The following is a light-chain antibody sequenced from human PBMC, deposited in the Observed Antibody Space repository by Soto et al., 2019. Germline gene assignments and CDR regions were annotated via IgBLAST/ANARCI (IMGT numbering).Light chain of an antibody. CDR3: SSYTSSSTLV. V-gene: IGLV2-14*01. CDR1: SSDVGGYNY. Sequence: QSALTQPASVSGSPGQSITISCTGTSSDVGGYNYVSWYQQHPGKAPKLMIYDVSNRPSGVSNRFSGSKSGHTASLTISGLQAEDEADYYCSSYTSSSTLVFGGGTKLTV. J-gene: IGLJ2*01. CDR2: DVS.